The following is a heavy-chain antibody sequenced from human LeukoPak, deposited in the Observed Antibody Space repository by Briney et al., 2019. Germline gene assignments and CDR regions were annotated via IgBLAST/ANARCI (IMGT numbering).Heavy chain of an antibody. J-gene: IGHJ4*02. V-gene: IGHV4-38-2*02. D-gene: IGHD6-13*01. CDR1: GYSINSGYY. Sequence: SETLSLTCNVSGYSINSGYYWGWIRQPPGKGLEWIASIYHAGSSGSTYYNPSLKSRVSISADTSKNQFSLKLISVTAADTAAYYCARGAGIAVAGTVWGQGTLVTVSS. CDR2: IYHAGSSGST. CDR3: ARGAGIAVAGTV.